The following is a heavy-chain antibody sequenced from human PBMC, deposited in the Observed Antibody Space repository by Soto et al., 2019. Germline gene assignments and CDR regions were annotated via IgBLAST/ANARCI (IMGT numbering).Heavy chain of an antibody. CDR3: SRGVNSGSYYFDY. CDR1: GVSFSGYY. J-gene: IGHJ4*02. D-gene: IGHD1-26*01. Sequence: SQTLSLTFAVYGVSFSGYYWSWIRQPPWKGLEWIGEINHSGSTIYNPSLKSRVNISVDTSKNQFSLKLSSVTAADTDGYYCSRGVNSGSYYFDYWGQGTLVTVSS. V-gene: IGHV4-34*01. CDR2: INHSGST.